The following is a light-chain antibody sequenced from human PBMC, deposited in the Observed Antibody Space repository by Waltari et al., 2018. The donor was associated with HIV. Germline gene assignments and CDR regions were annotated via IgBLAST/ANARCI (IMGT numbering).Light chain of an antibody. Sequence: QSALTQPASVSGSRGQSITISCTGTSSDIGAYKHVSWYQHHPANAPKLMIYEVNSRPSGISSRFSGSKSGNTASLTISGLQAEDEAEYYCCSYAGTYIVFGTGTEVTVL. J-gene: IGLJ1*01. CDR1: SSDIGAYKH. CDR3: CSYAGTYIV. CDR2: EVN. V-gene: IGLV2-14*01.